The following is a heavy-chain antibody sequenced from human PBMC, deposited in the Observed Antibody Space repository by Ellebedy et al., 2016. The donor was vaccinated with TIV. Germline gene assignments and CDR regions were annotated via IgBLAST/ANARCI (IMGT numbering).Heavy chain of an antibody. V-gene: IGHV4-59*12. CDR3: ATILTGYYHY. D-gene: IGHD3-9*01. J-gene: IGHJ4*02. Sequence: SETLSLTXTVSGGSISNYYWSWIRRPPGKGLEWIGYIFDSGSSNYNPSLKSRVTMSVDTSKNHFSLKLSSVTAADTAVYYCATILTGYYHYWGQGTLVTVSS. CDR1: GGSISNYY. CDR2: IFDSGSS.